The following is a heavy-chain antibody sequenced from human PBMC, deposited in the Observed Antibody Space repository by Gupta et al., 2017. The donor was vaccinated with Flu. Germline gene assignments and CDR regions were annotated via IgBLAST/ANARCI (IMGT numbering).Heavy chain of an antibody. CDR2: IYFSGFT. D-gene: IGHD2-21*02. Sequence: ISTYYWSWIRQTPGKGLEWIGYIYFSGFTNYNPSVKSRVTISVDTSKNQFSLNLSSVTAADTAVYYCARGSYCGGDCYPNSFDIWGQGTMVTVSS. CDR1: ISTYY. J-gene: IGHJ3*02. CDR3: ARGSYCGGDCYPNSFDI. V-gene: IGHV4-59*01.